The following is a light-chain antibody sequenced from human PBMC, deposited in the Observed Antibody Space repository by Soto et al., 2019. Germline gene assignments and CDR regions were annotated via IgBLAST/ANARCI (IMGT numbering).Light chain of an antibody. Sequence: QSVLTQPPSASGSPGQSVTISCTGTSSDVGGYNYVAWYQQHPGKAPKFMIYEVNKRPSGVPDRFSGSKSGNTASLTVSGLQTEDEADYYRSSYAGSNNLVFGGGTKLTVL. J-gene: IGLJ3*02. CDR2: EVN. CDR1: SSDVGGYNY. CDR3: SSYAGSNNLV. V-gene: IGLV2-8*01.